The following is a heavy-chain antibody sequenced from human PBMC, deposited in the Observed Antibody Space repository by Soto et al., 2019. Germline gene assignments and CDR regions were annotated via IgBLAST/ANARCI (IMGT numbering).Heavy chain of an antibody. CDR1: GFTFSSYW. J-gene: IGHJ6*02. Sequence: EVQLVESGGGLVQPGGSLRLSCVDSGFTFSSYWMSGVRQPPVKGLEWVGNIKQDGSEENYVDSVKGRFTISRDNAKNSMYLQMNSLRVEDTAVYYCARIAASGRGWDVWGQGTTVVVSS. V-gene: IGHV3-7*01. CDR3: ARIAASGRGWDV. D-gene: IGHD6-13*01. CDR2: IKQDGSEE.